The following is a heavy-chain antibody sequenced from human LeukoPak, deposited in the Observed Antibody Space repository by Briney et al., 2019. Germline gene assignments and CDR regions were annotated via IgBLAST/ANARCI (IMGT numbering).Heavy chain of an antibody. CDR1: GFTFSSYS. J-gene: IGHJ4*02. CDR2: ISSSSTTI. V-gene: IGHV3-48*01. D-gene: IGHD2-21*02. Sequence: GGSLRLSCAASGFTFSSYSMMWVRNAPGKGLEWVSYISSSSTTIHYADSVKGRFTISRDNAKNSVYLQMNSLRAEDTAVYYCARSPPGVVVTAPLDYWGQGTLVTVSS. CDR3: ARSPPGVVVTAPLDY.